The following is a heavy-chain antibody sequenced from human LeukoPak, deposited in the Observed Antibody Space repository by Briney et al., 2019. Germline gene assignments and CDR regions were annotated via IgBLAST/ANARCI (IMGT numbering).Heavy chain of an antibody. CDR3: ARRSNYYGSGSYSVGWFGP. CDR2: LYYSGGT. Sequence: NPSETLSLTCTVSGGSISSGTYYWDWIRQPPGKGLEWIGSLYYSGGTHYTPSLKSRVTISVDTSKNQFSLKLSSVTAADTAVYYCARRSNYYGSGSYSVGWFGPWGQGTLVTVSS. J-gene: IGHJ5*02. V-gene: IGHV4-39*01. D-gene: IGHD3-10*01. CDR1: GGSISSGTYY.